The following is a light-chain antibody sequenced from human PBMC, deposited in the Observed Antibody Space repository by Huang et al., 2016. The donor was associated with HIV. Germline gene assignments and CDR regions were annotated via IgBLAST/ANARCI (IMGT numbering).Light chain of an antibody. V-gene: IGKV3-15*01. J-gene: IGKJ1*01. CDR3: QHYNNWPWWT. CDR2: SAS. CDR1: QSVTSH. Sequence: EVVMTQSPAIFSVSPGARATLACRASQSVTSHLAWYQQKPGQAPRLLIYSASTRATGIPARFSGSGSGTEFTLTISSLQSEDFAVYYCQHYNNWPWWTFGQGTKVEIK.